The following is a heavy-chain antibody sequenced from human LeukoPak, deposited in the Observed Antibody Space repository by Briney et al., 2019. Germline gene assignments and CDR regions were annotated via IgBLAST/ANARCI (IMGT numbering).Heavy chain of an antibody. D-gene: IGHD3-22*01. Sequence: ASVKVSCKASGYTFTGYYMHWVRQAPGQGLEWMGWINPNSGGTNYAQKFQGRVTMTRDTSISTAYMELSRLRSDDTAVYYCARDRARYYYDSSGALGYWGQGTLVTVSS. J-gene: IGHJ4*02. V-gene: IGHV1-2*02. CDR1: GYTFTGYY. CDR3: ARDRARYYYDSSGALGY. CDR2: INPNSGGT.